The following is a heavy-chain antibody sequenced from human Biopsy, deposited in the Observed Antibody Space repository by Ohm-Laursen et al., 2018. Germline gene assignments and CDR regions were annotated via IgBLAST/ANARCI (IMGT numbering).Heavy chain of an antibody. V-gene: IGHV4-59*08. CDR2: KFYRGTT. D-gene: IGHD1-26*01. CDR1: GDSVSNNF. Sequence: GTLSLTCTVSGDSVSNNFWTWIRQPPGKTLEWIAYKFYRGTTTYNPSLKGRVIVSVDPPRSQISLKLTSVTASDTAIYYCARLTRRGNIIFFDYWGQGTLVAVSS. CDR3: ARLTRRGNIIFFDY. J-gene: IGHJ4*02.